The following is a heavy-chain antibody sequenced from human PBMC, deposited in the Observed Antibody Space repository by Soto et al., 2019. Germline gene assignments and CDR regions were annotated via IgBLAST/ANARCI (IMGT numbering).Heavy chain of an antibody. D-gene: IGHD3-10*01. CDR3: ASALETGDY. J-gene: IGHJ4*02. V-gene: IGHV3-33*01. CDR2: IWYDGSNK. Sequence: QVQLVESGGGVVQPGRSLRLSCASSGFTFSNYGMHWVRQAPGKGPEWVAVIWYDGSNKYYADSVKGRFTISRDNSKNTLYLQMNSLGAEDTAVYYCASALETGDYWGQGTLVTVSS. CDR1: GFTFSNYG.